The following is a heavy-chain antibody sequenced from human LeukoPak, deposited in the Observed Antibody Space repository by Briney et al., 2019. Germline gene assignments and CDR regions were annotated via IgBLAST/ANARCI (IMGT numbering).Heavy chain of an antibody. Sequence: PSETLPLTCAVYGGSFSGYYWSWIRQPPGKGLEWIGEINHSGSTNYNPSLKSRVTISVDTSKNQFSLKLSSATAADTAVYYCAQMEGQWLGTAGLVKHWGQGTLVTVSS. CDR2: INHSGST. CDR3: AQMEGQWLGTAGLVKH. D-gene: IGHD6-19*01. V-gene: IGHV4-34*01. J-gene: IGHJ1*01. CDR1: GGSFSGYY.